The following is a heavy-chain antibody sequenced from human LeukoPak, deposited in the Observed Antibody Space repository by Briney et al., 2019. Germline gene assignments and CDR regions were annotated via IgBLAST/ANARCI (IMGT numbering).Heavy chain of an antibody. CDR2: ISSSGSTI. CDR1: GFTFSSYE. J-gene: IGHJ4*02. Sequence: GGSLRLSCAASGFTFSSYEMNWVRQAPGKGLEWVSYISSSGSTIYYADSVKGRFTISRDNSKNTLYLQMNGLRAEDTAVYYCAKDFWGAVAGTLLDYWGQGTLVTVSS. D-gene: IGHD6-19*01. CDR3: AKDFWGAVAGTLLDY. V-gene: IGHV3-48*03.